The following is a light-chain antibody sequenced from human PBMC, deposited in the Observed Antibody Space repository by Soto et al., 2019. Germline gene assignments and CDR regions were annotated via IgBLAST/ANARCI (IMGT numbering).Light chain of an antibody. J-gene: IGKJ2*01. CDR3: QQRSNWPPRHT. V-gene: IGKV3-11*01. CDR1: QSVSSY. Sequence: EIVLTQSPATLSLSPGERATLSCRASQSVSSYLAWYQQKPGQAPRLLIYDASNRATGIPARFSGSGSGTDFTFTISSLEPEDFAVYYCQQRSNWPPRHTFGQGTKLEIK. CDR2: DAS.